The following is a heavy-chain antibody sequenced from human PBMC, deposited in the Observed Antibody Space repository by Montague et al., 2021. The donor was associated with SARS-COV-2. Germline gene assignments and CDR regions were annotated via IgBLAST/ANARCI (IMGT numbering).Heavy chain of an antibody. Sequence: SGSEVKKPGESLKISCKGSGYSFTSYWIGWVRQMPGKGLEWMGIIYPGDSDTRYSPSFQGQVTIAADKSISTAYLQWSSLKASDTAMYYCARCGQGYNWNPTGDYWGQGTLVTVSS. CDR1: GYSFTSYW. D-gene: IGHD1-20*01. CDR2: IYPGDSDT. V-gene: IGHV5-51*01. CDR3: ARCGQGYNWNPTGDY. J-gene: IGHJ4*02.